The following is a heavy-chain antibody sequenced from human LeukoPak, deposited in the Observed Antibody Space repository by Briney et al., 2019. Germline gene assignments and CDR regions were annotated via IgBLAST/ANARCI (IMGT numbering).Heavy chain of an antibody. CDR1: GGSINNYY. D-gene: IGHD6-19*01. J-gene: IGHJ6*03. Sequence: PSETLSLTCTVSGGSINNYYWNWIRQPPGKGLEWIGYIHYTGTPTYNPSLESRVAISLDTSKNQFSLKPNSVTAADTAVYYCARDFDSSCRRYFHMDVWGKGTTVTVSS. CDR2: IHYTGTP. V-gene: IGHV4-59*01. CDR3: ARDFDSSCRRYFHMDV.